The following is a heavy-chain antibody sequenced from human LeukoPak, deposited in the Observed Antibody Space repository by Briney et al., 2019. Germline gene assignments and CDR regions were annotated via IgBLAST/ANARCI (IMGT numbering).Heavy chain of an antibody. J-gene: IGHJ4*02. D-gene: IGHD2-8*02. CDR2: ISDIGSI. Sequence: PSATLSLTCPVSGGSISSYYWSWIRQPPGKGLEWIAYISDIGSINYNPSLKSRVTISLDTSKNQFSLKLSSVTAADTAVYYCAGHHPRNTVDFWGQGTLVTVSS. V-gene: IGHV4-59*08. CDR1: GGSISSYY. CDR3: AGHHPRNTVDF.